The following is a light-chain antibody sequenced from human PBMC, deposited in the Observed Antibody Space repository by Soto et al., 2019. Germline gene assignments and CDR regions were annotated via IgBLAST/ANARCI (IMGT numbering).Light chain of an antibody. CDR3: QHYNNWPPET. V-gene: IGKV3-15*01. Sequence: EIVMTQSPATLSVSPGERATLSCRASQSVSSNLAWYQQKPGQAPRLLIYGASTRATGIPARFSGSGSGTESTLTISSLQSEDFAVYYCQHYNNWPPETFGQGTKVEIK. CDR1: QSVSSN. CDR2: GAS. J-gene: IGKJ1*01.